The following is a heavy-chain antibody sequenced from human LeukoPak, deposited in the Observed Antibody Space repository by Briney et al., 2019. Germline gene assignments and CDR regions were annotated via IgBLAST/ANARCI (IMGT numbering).Heavy chain of an antibody. CDR3: ARDRYLRGSSGAFDI. J-gene: IGHJ3*02. CDR2: ISSSSSYI. D-gene: IGHD3-10*01. V-gene: IGHV3-21*01. Sequence: PGGSLRLSCAASGFTFNRYWMHWVRQVPGKGLVWVSSISSSSSYIYYADSVKGRLTISRDNAKNSLYLQMNSLRAEDTAVYYCARDRYLRGSSGAFDIWGQGTMVTVSS. CDR1: GFTFNRYW.